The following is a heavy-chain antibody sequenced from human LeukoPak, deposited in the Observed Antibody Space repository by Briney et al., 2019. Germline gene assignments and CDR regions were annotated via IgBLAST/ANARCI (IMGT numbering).Heavy chain of an antibody. V-gene: IGHV4-39*01. Sequence: SETLSLTCTVAGGSISSSSYYWGWIRQPPGKGLEWIGGIYYSGSTYYNPSLKSRVTISVDTSKNQFSLKLSSVTAADTAVYYCARHGRDYGDYEGDYFDYWGQGTLVTVSS. D-gene: IGHD4-17*01. CDR2: IYYSGST. CDR3: ARHGRDYGDYEGDYFDY. CDR1: GGSISSSSYY. J-gene: IGHJ4*02.